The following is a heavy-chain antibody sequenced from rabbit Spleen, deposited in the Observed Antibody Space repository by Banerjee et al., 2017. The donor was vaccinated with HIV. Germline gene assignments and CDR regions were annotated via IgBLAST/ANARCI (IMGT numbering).Heavy chain of an antibody. CDR2: HTSSGGTT. D-gene: IGHD2-1*01. Sequence: QQQLVESGGGLVKPGASLTLSCKASGFDFSSYYMNWVRQAPGKGLEYISHTSSGGTTYYASWVNGRFSISRENTQNTVSLQMNSLTAADTATYFCVRDRDPSASDYRKLDLWGQGTLVTVS. CDR3: VRDRDPSASDYRKLDL. J-gene: IGHJ3*01. V-gene: IGHV1S29*01. CDR1: GFDFSSYY.